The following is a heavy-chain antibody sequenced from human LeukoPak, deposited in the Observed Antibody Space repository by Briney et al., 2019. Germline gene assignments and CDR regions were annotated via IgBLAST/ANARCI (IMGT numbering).Heavy chain of an antibody. Sequence: ASVKVSCKASGYTFTGYYMHWVRQAPGQGLEWMGWINPNSGGTNYAQKFQGRVTMTRDTSISTAYMELSRLRSDGTAVYYCARDGYYYDSSGYYPLLDYWGQGTLVTVSS. CDR1: GYTFTGYY. J-gene: IGHJ4*02. D-gene: IGHD3-22*01. V-gene: IGHV1-2*02. CDR3: ARDGYYYDSSGYYPLLDY. CDR2: INPNSGGT.